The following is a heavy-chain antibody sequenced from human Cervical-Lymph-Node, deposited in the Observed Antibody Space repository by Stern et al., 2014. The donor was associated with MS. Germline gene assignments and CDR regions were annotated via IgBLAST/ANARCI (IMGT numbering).Heavy chain of an antibody. V-gene: IGHV2-5*01. CDR2: LYWNDDK. J-gene: IGHJ4*02. D-gene: IGHD3-22*01. CDR1: GFSLSTSGVG. CDR3: ARLTYYYDSSGYVPLDY. Sequence: TLKESGPTLVKPTQTLTLTCTFSGFSLSTSGVGVGWIRQPPGKALEWLALLYWNDDKRYNASLQSRLTTTKDTSKNQVVLTMTNMDPVDTATYYCARLTYYYDSSGYVPLDYWGQGTLVTVSS.